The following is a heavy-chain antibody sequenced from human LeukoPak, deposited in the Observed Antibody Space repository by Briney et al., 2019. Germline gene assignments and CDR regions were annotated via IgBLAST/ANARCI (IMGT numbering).Heavy chain of an antibody. D-gene: IGHD2-15*01. J-gene: IGHJ4*02. CDR2: IYPGDSDT. Sequence: GESLKISCKGSGYSFTSYWIAWVRQMPGKGLEWMGIIYPGDSDTRYSPSFRGQVAISADKSISTAYLQWSSLKASDTAMYYCARPLCSGGTCYCDFWGQGTLVTVSS. CDR3: ARPLCSGGTCYCDF. V-gene: IGHV5-51*01. CDR1: GYSFTSYW.